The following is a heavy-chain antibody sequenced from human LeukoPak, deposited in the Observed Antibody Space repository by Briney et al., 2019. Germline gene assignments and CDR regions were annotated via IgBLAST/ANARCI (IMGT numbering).Heavy chain of an antibody. CDR1: GGSISSYY. CDR2: IHYTGST. J-gene: IGHJ4*02. CDR3: ARVTGYMIEDYFDY. D-gene: IGHD3-22*01. V-gene: IGHV4-59*01. Sequence: SETLSLTCTVSGGSISSYYWSWIRQTPGKGLECIGYIHYTGSTNYNPSLKSRVTISVKTSKNQFSLKLSSVTAADTAVYYCARVTGYMIEDYFDYWGQGTLVTVSS.